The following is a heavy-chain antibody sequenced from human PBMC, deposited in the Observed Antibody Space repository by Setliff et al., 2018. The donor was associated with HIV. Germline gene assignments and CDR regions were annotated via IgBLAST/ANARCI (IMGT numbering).Heavy chain of an antibody. V-gene: IGHV3-48*01. Sequence: TGGSLRLSCAASGFPFSNYCMNWVRQAPGKGLQWLSYISSSGDSVYGDSMKGRITISRDKANNSLYLQIHSLTAEDTAVYYCAIEDGCGGHYHSWGQGTQVTVSS. D-gene: IGHD2-21*01. CDR1: GFPFSNYC. J-gene: IGHJ4*02. CDR3: AIEDGCGGHYHS. CDR2: ISSSGDSV.